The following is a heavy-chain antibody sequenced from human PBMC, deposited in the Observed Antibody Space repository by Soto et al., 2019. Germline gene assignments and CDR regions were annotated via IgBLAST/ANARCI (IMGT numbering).Heavy chain of an antibody. J-gene: IGHJ6*03. Sequence: SETLSLTCTVSGGSISSYYWSWIRQPPGKGLEWIGYIYYSGSTNYNPSLKSRVTISVDTSKNQFSLKLSSVTAADTAVYYCARDQLRSKPYYYYMDVCGKGTTVTVSS. V-gene: IGHV4-59*01. D-gene: IGHD4-17*01. CDR1: GGSISSYY. CDR3: ARDQLRSKPYYYYMDV. CDR2: IYYSGST.